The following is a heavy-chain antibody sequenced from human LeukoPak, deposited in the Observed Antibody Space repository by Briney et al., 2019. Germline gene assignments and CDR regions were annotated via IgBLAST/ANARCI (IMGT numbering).Heavy chain of an antibody. V-gene: IGHV4-34*01. CDR3: ARVTPYDFWSGYRQYWFDP. CDR1: GGSFSGYY. CDR2: INHSGST. D-gene: IGHD3-3*01. J-gene: IGHJ5*02. Sequence: SETLSLTCAVYGGSFSGYYWSWIRQPPGKGLEWIGEINHSGSTNYNPSLKSRVTISVDTSKNQFSPKLSSATAADTAVYYCARVTPYDFWSGYRQYWFDPWGQGTLVTVSS.